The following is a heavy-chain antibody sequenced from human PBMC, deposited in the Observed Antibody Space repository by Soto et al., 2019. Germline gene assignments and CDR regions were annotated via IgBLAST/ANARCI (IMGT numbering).Heavy chain of an antibody. J-gene: IGHJ5*02. CDR3: ARDQEVFMQQSANCFDP. V-gene: IGHV1-3*01. D-gene: IGHD6-13*01. CDR2: INAGNGNT. Sequence: QVQLVQSGAEVKKPGASVKVSCKASGYTFTSYAMHWVRQAPGQRLEWMGWINAGNGNTKYSQKFQGRVTITRDTSASTAYMELSSLRSEDTAVYYCARDQEVFMQQSANCFDPWGQGTLVTVSS. CDR1: GYTFTSYA.